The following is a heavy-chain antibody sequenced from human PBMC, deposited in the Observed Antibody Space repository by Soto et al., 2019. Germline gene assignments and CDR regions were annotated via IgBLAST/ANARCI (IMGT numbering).Heavy chain of an antibody. CDR1: GGTFRNYP. CDR3: ARGPLVVLNYFES. V-gene: IGHV1-69*02. Sequence: QVQLVQSGTEVKKPGSSVKVSCKASGGTFRNYPINWVRQAPGQGLEWMGSIFPLTDIPDYAQNFQARLTISADKATSTAYMELSSLTSDDTGMYFCARGPLVVLNYFESWGQRTLGTVSS. CDR2: IFPLTDIP. J-gene: IGHJ4*02.